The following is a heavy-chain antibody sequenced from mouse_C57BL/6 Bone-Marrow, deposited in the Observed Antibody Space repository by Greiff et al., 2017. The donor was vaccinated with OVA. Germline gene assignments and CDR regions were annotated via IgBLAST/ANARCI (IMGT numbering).Heavy chain of an antibody. J-gene: IGHJ4*01. CDR1: GYTFTSYW. Sequence: VQLQQPGAELVMPGASVKLSCKASGYTFTSYWMHWVKQRPGQGLEWIGEIDPSDSYTNYNQKFKGKSTLTVDKSSSTAYMQLSSLTSEDSAVYYCARLYDSKVDYAMDYWGQGTSVTVSS. CDR2: IDPSDSYT. D-gene: IGHD2-5*01. V-gene: IGHV1-69*01. CDR3: ARLYDSKVDYAMDY.